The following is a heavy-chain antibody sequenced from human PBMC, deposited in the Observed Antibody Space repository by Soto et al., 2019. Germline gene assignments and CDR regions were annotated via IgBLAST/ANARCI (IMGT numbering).Heavy chain of an antibody. D-gene: IGHD2-15*01. CDR3: ARLVVVAATRGDYYYYGMDV. J-gene: IGHJ6*02. CDR2: IDPSDSYT. V-gene: IGHV5-10-1*01. Sequence: PGESLKISCKGSGYSFTSYWISWVRQMPGKGLEWMGRIDPSDSYTNYSPSFQGHVTISADKSISTAYLQWSSLKASDTAMCYCARLVVVAATRGDYYYYGMDVWGQGTTVTVSS. CDR1: GYSFTSYW.